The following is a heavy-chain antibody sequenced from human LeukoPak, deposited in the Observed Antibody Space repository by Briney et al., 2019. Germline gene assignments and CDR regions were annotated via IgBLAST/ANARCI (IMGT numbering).Heavy chain of an antibody. V-gene: IGHV3-21*04. D-gene: IGHD4-23*01. CDR3: ARRGDGGRSFDY. CDR2: IRFTGSYI. Sequence: GGSLRLSCAASGFTFTSYSMNWVRQAPGRGLEWVSSIRFTGSYIYYADSVKGRFTISRDNSKNTLYLQVNSLRAEDTAVYYCARRGDGGRSFDYWGQGTLVTVSS. J-gene: IGHJ4*02. CDR1: GFTFTSYS.